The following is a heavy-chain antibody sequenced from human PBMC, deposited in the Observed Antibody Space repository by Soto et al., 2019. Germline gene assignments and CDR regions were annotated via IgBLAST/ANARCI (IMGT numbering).Heavy chain of an antibody. CDR2: IYYSGST. D-gene: IGHD3-10*01. CDR3: ARSYGSGSRHTYNWFDP. CDR1: GGSISSSSYY. V-gene: IGHV4-39*01. J-gene: IGHJ5*02. Sequence: QLQLQESGPGLVKPSETLSLTCTVSGGSISSSSYYWGWIRQPPGKGLEWIGSIYYSGSTYYNPSLKSRVTISVDTSKNQFSLKLSSVTAADTAVYYCARSYGSGSRHTYNWFDPWGQGTLVTVSS.